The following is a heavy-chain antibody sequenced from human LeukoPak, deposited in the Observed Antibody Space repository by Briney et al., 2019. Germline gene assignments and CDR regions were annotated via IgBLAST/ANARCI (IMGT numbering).Heavy chain of an antibody. CDR1: GYTFTSYD. D-gene: IGHD3-3*01. Sequence: GASVKVSCKASGYTFTSYDINWVRQAPGQGLEWMGWINPNSGGTNYAQKFQGRVTLTRDTSISTASMELSRLTSDDTAVYYCARGGTYDFWSDYPSAGLDVWGQGTTVTVSS. J-gene: IGHJ6*02. CDR2: INPNSGGT. V-gene: IGHV1-2*02. CDR3: ARGGTYDFWSDYPSAGLDV.